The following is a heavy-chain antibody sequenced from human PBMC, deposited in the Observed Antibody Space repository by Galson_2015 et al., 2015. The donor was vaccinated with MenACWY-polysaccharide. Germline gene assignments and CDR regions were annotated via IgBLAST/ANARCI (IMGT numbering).Heavy chain of an antibody. CDR1: GFSLSTSEMA. V-gene: IGHV2-5*02. CDR3: AHHRRNSGRLEY. Sequence: PALVKPTQTLTLTCSFSGFSLSTSEMAVGWIRQPPGKALEWLALIYWDDNKRYSTSLRSRLTITTDTSKNQVVLTMTNMDPVDTATYYGAHHRRNSGRLEYWGQG. J-gene: IGHJ4*02. D-gene: IGHD3-10*01. CDR2: IYWDDNK.